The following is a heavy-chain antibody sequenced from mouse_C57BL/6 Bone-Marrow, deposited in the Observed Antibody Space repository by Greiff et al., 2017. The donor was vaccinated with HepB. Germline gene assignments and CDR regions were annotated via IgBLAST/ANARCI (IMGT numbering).Heavy chain of an antibody. CDR1: GYTFTDYN. V-gene: IGHV1-18*01. CDR2: INPNNGGT. CDR3: ASSYGFAY. D-gene: IGHD2-12*01. Sequence: DVKLVESGPELVKPGASVKIPCKASGYTFTDYNMDWVKQSHGKSLEWIGDINPNNGGTIYNQKFKGKATLTVDKSSSTAYMELRSLTSEDTAVYYCASSYGFAYWGQGTLVTVSA. J-gene: IGHJ3*01.